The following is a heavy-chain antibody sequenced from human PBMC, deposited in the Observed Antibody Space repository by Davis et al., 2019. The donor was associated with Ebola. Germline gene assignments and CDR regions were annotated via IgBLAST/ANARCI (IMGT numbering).Heavy chain of an antibody. CDR1: GGSFSGFF. CDR2: INHSGNT. D-gene: IGHD5-18*01. Sequence: PSETLSLTCAVYGGSFSGFFWTWIRQPPGKGLEWIGEINHSGNTHYNPSLKSRVTISVDTSKNQFSLKLSSVTAADTAVYYCARGWLRAGMDVWGEGTTVTVSS. J-gene: IGHJ6*04. CDR3: ARGWLRAGMDV. V-gene: IGHV4-34*01.